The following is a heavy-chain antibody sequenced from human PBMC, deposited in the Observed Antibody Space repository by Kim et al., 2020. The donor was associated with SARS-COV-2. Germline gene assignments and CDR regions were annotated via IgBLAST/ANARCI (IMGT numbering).Heavy chain of an antibody. V-gene: IGHV3-30*01. Sequence: ADSVMGRLTISRGTSENTLYVQMNSLRAEDTAVYYCASLAASGYYYYFDYWGQGTLVTVSS. CDR3: ASLAASGYYYYFDY. J-gene: IGHJ4*02. D-gene: IGHD3-22*01.